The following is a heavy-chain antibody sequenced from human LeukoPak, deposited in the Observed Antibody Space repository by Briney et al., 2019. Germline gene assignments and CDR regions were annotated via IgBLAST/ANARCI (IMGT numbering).Heavy chain of an antibody. CDR3: ARDQYYDSSGYYKSFDY. J-gene: IGHJ4*02. D-gene: IGHD3-22*01. Sequence: SETLSLTCTVSGYSISSGYYWGWIRQPPGKGLEWIGRIYHSGSTYYNPSLKSRVTISVDTSKNQFSLKLSSVTAADTAVYYCARDQYYDSSGYYKSFDYWGQGTLVTVSS. CDR2: IYHSGST. CDR1: GYSISSGYY. V-gene: IGHV4-38-2*02.